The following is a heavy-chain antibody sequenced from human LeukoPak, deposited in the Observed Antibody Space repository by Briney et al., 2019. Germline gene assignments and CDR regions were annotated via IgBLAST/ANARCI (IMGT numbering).Heavy chain of an antibody. J-gene: IGHJ4*02. Sequence: GGSLRLSCAASGFTFSSYWMHWVRQAPGKGLVWVSRINRDGSSTSYADSVKGRFTISRDNAKNTLYLQMNSLRAEDTAVYYCAREVGGYDFWSGYLLSGYYFDYWGQGTLVTVSS. CDR1: GFTFSSYW. V-gene: IGHV3-74*01. CDR3: AREVGGYDFWSGYLLSGYYFDY. CDR2: INRDGSST. D-gene: IGHD3-3*01.